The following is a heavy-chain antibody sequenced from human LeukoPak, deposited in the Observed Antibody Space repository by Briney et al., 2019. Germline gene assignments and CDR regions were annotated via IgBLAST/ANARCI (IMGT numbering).Heavy chain of an antibody. CDR1: GGSISSYY. V-gene: IGHV4-59*01. CDR2: IYYSGST. J-gene: IGHJ4*02. D-gene: IGHD3-22*01. Sequence: SETLSLTCTVSGGSISSYYWSWIRQPPGKGLEWIGYIYYSGSTNYNPSLKSRVTISVDTSKNQFSLKLSSVTAADTAVYYCAGTYDSSGYYLFDYWGQGTLVTVPS. CDR3: AGTYDSSGYYLFDY.